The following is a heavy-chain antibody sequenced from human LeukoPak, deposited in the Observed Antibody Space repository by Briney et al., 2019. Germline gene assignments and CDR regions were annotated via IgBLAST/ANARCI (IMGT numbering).Heavy chain of an antibody. Sequence: GESLQISCQGSGYGFTNYWIGWVRQMPGKGLEWMGIIYPGDSDTRYSPSFQGQVTISADKSISTAYLQWSSLKASDTAMYYCARRDGYCSSTSCYADYYYGMDVWGQGTTVTVSS. D-gene: IGHD2-2*01. CDR2: IYPGDSDT. J-gene: IGHJ6*02. CDR3: ARRDGYCSSTSCYADYYYGMDV. V-gene: IGHV5-51*01. CDR1: GYGFTNYW.